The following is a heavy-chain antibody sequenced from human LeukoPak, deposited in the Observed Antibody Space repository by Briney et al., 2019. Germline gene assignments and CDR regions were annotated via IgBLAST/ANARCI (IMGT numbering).Heavy chain of an antibody. Sequence: SVKVSCKASGFSFSSSAVQWVRQARGQRLEWIGWIVVGSGQTNYAQKFQERVTITRDMSTSTAYMELSSLRSGDTAVYYCAAGGMATTQNWGQGTLVTVSS. D-gene: IGHD5-24*01. CDR2: IVVGSGQT. V-gene: IGHV1-58*01. J-gene: IGHJ1*01. CDR1: GFSFSSSA. CDR3: AAGGMATTQN.